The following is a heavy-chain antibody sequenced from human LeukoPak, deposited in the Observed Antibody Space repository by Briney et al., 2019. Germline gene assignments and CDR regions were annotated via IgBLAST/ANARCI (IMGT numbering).Heavy chain of an antibody. J-gene: IGHJ4*02. D-gene: IGHD3-22*01. CDR2: LHYSGST. V-gene: IGHV4-59*12. Sequence: PSETLSLTCTVSGGSISGYYWSWIRQPPGKGLEWIGYLHYSGSTNYNPSLKSRVTISVDTSKNQFSLKLSSVTAADTAVYYCARKAYYYDSSGYVDYWGQGTLVTVSS. CDR3: ARKAYYYDSSGYVDY. CDR1: GGSISGYY.